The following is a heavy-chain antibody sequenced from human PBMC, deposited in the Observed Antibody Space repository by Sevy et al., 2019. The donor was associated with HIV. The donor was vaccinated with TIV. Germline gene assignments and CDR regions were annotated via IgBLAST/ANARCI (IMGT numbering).Heavy chain of an antibody. Sequence: GESLKISCAASGFTFSSYGMHWVRQAPGKGLEWVAVISYDGSNKYYAASVKGRFTISRDNSKNTLYLQMNSLRAEDTAVYYCAKADSSGYYYLDYWGQGTLVTVSS. V-gene: IGHV3-30*18. CDR1: GFTFSSYG. CDR3: AKADSSGYYYLDY. CDR2: ISYDGSNK. J-gene: IGHJ4*02. D-gene: IGHD3-22*01.